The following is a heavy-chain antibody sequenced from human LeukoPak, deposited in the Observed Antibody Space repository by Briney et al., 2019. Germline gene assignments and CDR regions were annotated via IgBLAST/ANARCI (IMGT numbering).Heavy chain of an antibody. Sequence: PSETLSLTCAVYGGSFSGYYWSWIRQPAGKGLEWIGRIYTSGSTNYNPSLKSRVTMSVDTSKNQFSLKLSSVTAADTAVYYCARDRYNWNYGGAFDIWGQGTMVTVSS. CDR1: GGSFSGYY. CDR3: ARDRYNWNYGGAFDI. J-gene: IGHJ3*02. CDR2: IYTSGST. V-gene: IGHV4-59*10. D-gene: IGHD1-7*01.